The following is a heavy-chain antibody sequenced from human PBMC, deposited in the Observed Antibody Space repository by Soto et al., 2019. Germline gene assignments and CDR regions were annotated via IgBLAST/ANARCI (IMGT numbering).Heavy chain of an antibody. J-gene: IGHJ6*02. D-gene: IGHD3-16*01. Sequence: GGSLRLSCAASGFTFSSYGMHWVRQAPGKGLEWVAVIWYDGSNKYYADSVKGRFTISRDNSKNTLYLQMNSLRAEDTAVYYCARESLHQNYGMDVWGQGTTVTV. CDR3: ARESLHQNYGMDV. CDR2: IWYDGSNK. V-gene: IGHV3-33*01. CDR1: GFTFSSYG.